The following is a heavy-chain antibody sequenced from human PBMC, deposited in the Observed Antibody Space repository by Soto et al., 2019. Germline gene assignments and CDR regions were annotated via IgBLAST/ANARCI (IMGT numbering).Heavy chain of an antibody. CDR2: MNPNSGNT. D-gene: IGHD2-2*01. J-gene: IGHJ6*03. CDR1: GYTFTSYD. CDR3: ARGRRVVVPAALRHYMDV. Sequence: GASVKVSCKASGYTFTSYDINWVRQATGQGLEWMGWMNPNSGNTGYAQKFQGRVTMTRNTSISTAYMELSSLRSEDTAVYYCARGRRVVVPAALRHYMDVWGKRTTVTVS. V-gene: IGHV1-8*01.